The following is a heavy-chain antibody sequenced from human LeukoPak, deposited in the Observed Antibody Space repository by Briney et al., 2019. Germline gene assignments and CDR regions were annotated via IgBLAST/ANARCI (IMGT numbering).Heavy chain of an antibody. CDR3: ARGGVGATTADY. CDR2: IYYSRST. Sequence: SETLSLTCTVSGGSISSYYWSWIRQPPGKGLEWIGYIYYSRSTNYNPSLKSRVTISVDTSKNQFSLKLSSVTAADTAVYYCARGGVGATTADYWGQGTLVTVSS. V-gene: IGHV4-59*01. D-gene: IGHD1-26*01. J-gene: IGHJ4*02. CDR1: GGSISSYY.